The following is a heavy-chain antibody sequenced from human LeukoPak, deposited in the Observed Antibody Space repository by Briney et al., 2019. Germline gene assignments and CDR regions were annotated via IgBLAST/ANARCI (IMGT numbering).Heavy chain of an antibody. CDR2: ISYDGSNK. J-gene: IGHJ4*02. V-gene: IGHV3-30-3*01. CDR1: RFTFSSYA. CDR3: ARDLWGYGDYGGNDY. Sequence: GGSLRLSCAASRFTFSSYAMHWVRQAPGKGLEWVAVISYDGSNKYYADSVKGRFTISRDNSKNTLYLQMNSLRAEDTAVYYCARDLWGYGDYGGNDYWGQGTLVTVSS. D-gene: IGHD4-17*01.